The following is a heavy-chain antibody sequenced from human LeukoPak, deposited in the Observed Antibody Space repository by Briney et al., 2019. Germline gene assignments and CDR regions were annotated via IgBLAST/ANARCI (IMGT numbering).Heavy chain of an antibody. CDR1: GFTFSIYW. J-gene: IGHJ4*02. CDR3: ARRYCSSTSCLLDY. V-gene: IGHV3-7*02. Sequence: PGGSLRLSCAASGFTFSIYWMSWVRQAPGKGLEWVASINQDGSEKYYVDSVKGRCTISRDNAKNSLYLQMNSLRAEDTAVYYCARRYCSSTSCLLDYWGQGTLVTVSS. D-gene: IGHD2-2*01. CDR2: INQDGSEK.